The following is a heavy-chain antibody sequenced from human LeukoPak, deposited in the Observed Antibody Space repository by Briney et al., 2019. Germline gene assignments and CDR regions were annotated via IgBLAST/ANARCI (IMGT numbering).Heavy chain of an antibody. J-gene: IGHJ4*02. D-gene: IGHD5-12*01. CDR3: AKAEIVATPGDEGWAIDFDY. CDR2: ISGSGGST. Sequence: GGPLRLSCAASGFTFSSYAMSWVRQAPGKGLEWVSAISGSGGSTYYADSVKGRFTISRDNSKNTLYLQMNSLRAEDTAVYYRAKAEIVATPGDEGWAIDFDYWGQGTLVTVSS. CDR1: GFTFSSYA. V-gene: IGHV3-23*01.